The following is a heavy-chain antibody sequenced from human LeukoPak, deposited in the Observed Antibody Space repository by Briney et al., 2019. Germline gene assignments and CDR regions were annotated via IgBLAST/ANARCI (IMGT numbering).Heavy chain of an antibody. Sequence: GGSLRLSCAASGFTFSDYYMSWIRQAPGKGLERVSYISSSGSTIYYADSMKGRFTISRDNAKDSLYLQMNSLRAEDTALYYCARDRDYYGSGSYGGYWGQGTLVTVSS. CDR2: ISSSGSTI. D-gene: IGHD3-10*01. CDR1: GFTFSDYY. J-gene: IGHJ4*02. CDR3: ARDRDYYGSGSYGGY. V-gene: IGHV3-11*01.